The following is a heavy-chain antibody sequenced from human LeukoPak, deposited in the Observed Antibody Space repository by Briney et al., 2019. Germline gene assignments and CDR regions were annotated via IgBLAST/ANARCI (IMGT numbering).Heavy chain of an antibody. CDR2: IDWDDDK. CDR1: GFSLSTSGMC. J-gene: IGHJ4*02. Sequence: VSGPTLVNPTQTLTLTCTFSGFSLSTSGMCVSWIRQPPGKALEWLARIDWDDDKYYSTSLKTRLTISKDTSKNQVVLTMTNMDPVDTATYYCARITVGATTPYFDYWGQGTLVTVSS. CDR3: ARITVGATTPYFDY. V-gene: IGHV2-70*11. D-gene: IGHD1-26*01.